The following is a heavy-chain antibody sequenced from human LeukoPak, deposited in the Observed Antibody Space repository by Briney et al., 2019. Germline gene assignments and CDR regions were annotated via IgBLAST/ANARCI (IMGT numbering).Heavy chain of an antibody. D-gene: IGHD6-13*01. Sequence: GGSLRLSCAASGFTFSSYAMHWVRQAPGKGLEWVAVISYDGSNKYYADSVKGRFAISRDNSKNTLYLQMNSLRAEDTAVYYCVRAEDRWTSSSCDYWGQGTLVTVSS. CDR2: ISYDGSNK. CDR1: GFTFSSYA. V-gene: IGHV3-30*09. CDR3: VRAEDRWTSSSCDY. J-gene: IGHJ4*02.